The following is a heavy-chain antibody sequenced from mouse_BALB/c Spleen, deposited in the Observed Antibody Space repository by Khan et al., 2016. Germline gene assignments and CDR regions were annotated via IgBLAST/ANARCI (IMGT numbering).Heavy chain of an antibody. V-gene: IGHV9-1*02. CDR2: IKTYTGES. CDR3: ARRRLLDLSYTMDY. D-gene: IGHD3-2*02. J-gene: IGHJ4*01. Sequence: QIQLVQSGPELKKPGETVKISCKASGYNFKNYGMNWVKQAPGKGLKWMGWIKTYTGESTYADDFKGRFAFSLEASASTAYLPINNLKNEDMATXFCARRRLLDLSYTMDYWGQGTSVTVSS. CDR1: GYNFKNYG.